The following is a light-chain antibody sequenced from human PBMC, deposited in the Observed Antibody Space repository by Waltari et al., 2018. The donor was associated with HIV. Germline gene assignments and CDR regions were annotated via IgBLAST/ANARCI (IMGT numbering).Light chain of an antibody. CDR1: HGISNY. V-gene: IGKV1-9*01. CDR3: QQLNYYPRT. Sequence: DIQLTQSPSLLSASVGDRVTISCRANHGISNYLAWYQQQPGKAPRLLIYLASTLQSGVPARFSGSVSGTEFSLTISSLQPEDCATYYCQQLNYYPRTFGQGTKVEIK. CDR2: LAS. J-gene: IGKJ2*02.